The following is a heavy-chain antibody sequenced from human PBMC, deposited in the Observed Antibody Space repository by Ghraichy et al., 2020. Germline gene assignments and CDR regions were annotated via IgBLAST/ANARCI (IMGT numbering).Heavy chain of an antibody. D-gene: IGHD3-3*01. J-gene: IGHJ2*01. CDR2: IYTVGNT. CDR1: GFTVSSNF. Sequence: GGSLRLSCAASGFTVSSNFMSWVRQAPGKGLEWVSVIYTVGNTYYADSVKGLFTISRDNSKNTLYLQMNSLRAEDTAMYYCAAGRITIFGVARPWYFDLWGRGTLVTVSS. V-gene: IGHV3-53*01. CDR3: AAGRITIFGVARPWYFDL.